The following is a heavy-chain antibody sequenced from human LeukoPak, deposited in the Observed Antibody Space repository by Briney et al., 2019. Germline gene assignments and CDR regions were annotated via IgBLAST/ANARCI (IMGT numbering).Heavy chain of an antibody. CDR3: ARDQSGSYLN. D-gene: IGHD3-10*01. V-gene: IGHV1-2*02. CDR2: INPNSGGT. J-gene: IGHJ4*02. Sequence: ASAKVSCKASGYTFTGYYIHWVRQAPAQGLEWMGWINPNSGGTNYAQKFQGRVTMTRDTSISTAYMELSRLRSDDTAVYYCARDQSGSYLNWGQGTLVTVSS. CDR1: GYTFTGYY.